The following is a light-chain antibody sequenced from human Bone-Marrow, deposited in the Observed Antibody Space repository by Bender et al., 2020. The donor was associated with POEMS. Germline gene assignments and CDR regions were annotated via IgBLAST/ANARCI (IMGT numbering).Light chain of an antibody. CDR3: CSFAGSRDV. CDR1: ASDIGGYDL. CDR2: EVT. Sequence: QSVLTQPASVSGSPGQSITISCTGTASDIGGYDLVSWYRQYPGTAPTLLIYEVTKRPSGLSDRFSASKSGNTASLTISWLQAEDEDDYFCCSFAGSRDVFGGGTKVTVL. V-gene: IGLV2-23*02. J-gene: IGLJ6*01.